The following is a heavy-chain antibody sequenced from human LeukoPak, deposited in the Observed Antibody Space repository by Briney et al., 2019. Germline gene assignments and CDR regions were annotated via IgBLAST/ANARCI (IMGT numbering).Heavy chain of an antibody. CDR1: GFTFSDYG. J-gene: IGHJ4*02. CDR2: MRYDGSDK. CDR3: ARGGVDY. Sequence: GGSLRLTCAASGFTFSDYGMHWVRQAPGKGLVWVAFMRYDGSDKYYADSVKGRFTISRDNSKNALYLQMNSLRAEDTAVYYCARGGVDYWGQGTLVTVSS. D-gene: IGHD3-16*01. V-gene: IGHV3-30*02.